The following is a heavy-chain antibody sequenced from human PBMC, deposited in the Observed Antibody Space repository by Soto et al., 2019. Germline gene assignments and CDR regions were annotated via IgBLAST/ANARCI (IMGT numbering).Heavy chain of an antibody. CDR2: IYWDDDK. D-gene: IGHD6-13*01. V-gene: IGHV2-5*02. J-gene: IGHJ4*02. Sequence: QITLKESGPTLVKPTQTFTLACTFSGFSLSTSGMGVGWIRQPPGKALEWLALIYWDDDKRYSPSLKSRPTITEDTSKNQVVLTMTNMDPVDTATYYCAHYSSTSSFDYWGQGTLVTVSS. CDR1: GFSLSTSGMG. CDR3: AHYSSTSSFDY.